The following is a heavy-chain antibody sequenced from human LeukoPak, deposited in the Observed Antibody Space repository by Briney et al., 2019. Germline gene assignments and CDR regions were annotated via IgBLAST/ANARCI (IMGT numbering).Heavy chain of an antibody. CDR1: GGSIRSDVHY. Sequence: SETLSLTCTVSGGSIRSDVHYWDWIRQPPGKGLEWIGSILYTGSSWVKPSLNSRASISVDTSNNQFSLRLRSVHATDTALYHCARRASGSGGTQAGMDVWGQGTTVTVSS. CDR3: ARRASGSGGTQAGMDV. J-gene: IGHJ6*02. D-gene: IGHD2-15*01. CDR2: ILYTGSS. V-gene: IGHV4-39*01.